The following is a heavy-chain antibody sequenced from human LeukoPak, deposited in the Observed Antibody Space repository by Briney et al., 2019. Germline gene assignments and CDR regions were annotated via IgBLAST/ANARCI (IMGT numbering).Heavy chain of an antibody. CDR1: GFTFDDYA. D-gene: IGHD6-19*01. CDR2: ISGDGGST. V-gene: IGHV3-43*02. Sequence: QSGGSLRLSCAASGFTFDDYAMHWVRQAPGKGLEWVSLISGDGGSTYYADSVKGRFTISRDNSKNSLYLQINSLRTEDTALYYCAKGHLKQWLDSLNWFDPWGQGTLVTVSS. CDR3: AKGHLKQWLDSLNWFDP. J-gene: IGHJ5*02.